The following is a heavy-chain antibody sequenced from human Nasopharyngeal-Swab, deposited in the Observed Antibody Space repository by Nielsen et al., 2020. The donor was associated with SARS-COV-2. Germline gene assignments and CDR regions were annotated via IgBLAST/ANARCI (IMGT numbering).Heavy chain of an antibody. V-gene: IGHV3-74*01. Sequence: GESLKISCAASGFTFRSYWMHWVRQAPGKGLVWVSRINSDGSSTSYADSVKGRFTISRDNAKNTLYLQMNSLRAEDTAVYYCARVGSLYGSGSYPTPGAFDIWGQGTMVTVSS. D-gene: IGHD3-10*01. CDR2: INSDGSST. CDR3: ARVGSLYGSGSYPTPGAFDI. CDR1: GFTFRSYW. J-gene: IGHJ3*02.